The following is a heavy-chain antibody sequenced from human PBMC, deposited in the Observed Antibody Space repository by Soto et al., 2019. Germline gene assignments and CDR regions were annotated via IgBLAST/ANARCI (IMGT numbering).Heavy chain of an antibody. CDR2: FDPEDGET. J-gene: IGHJ4*02. Sequence: ASVKVSCKVSGYTLTELSMHWVRQAPGKGLERMGGFDPEDGETIYAQKFQGRVTMTEDTSTDTAYMELSSLRSEDTAVYYCATGPEYCSSTSCYFFHPHYWGQGTLVTVSS. CDR1: GYTLTELS. D-gene: IGHD2-2*01. CDR3: ATGPEYCSSTSCYFFHPHY. V-gene: IGHV1-24*01.